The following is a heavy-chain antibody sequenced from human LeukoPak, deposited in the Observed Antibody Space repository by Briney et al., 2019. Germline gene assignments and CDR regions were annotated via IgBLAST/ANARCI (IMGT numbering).Heavy chain of an antibody. CDR3: AKGCCSSTSCYNPQYNWFDP. D-gene: IGHD2-2*02. J-gene: IGHJ5*02. Sequence: GSLRLSCAASGFTLSSFRMSWVRQAPGKGLEWVSAISGSGGSTYYADSVKGRFTISRDNSKNTLYLQMNSLRAEDTAVYYCAKGCCSSTSCYNPQYNWFDPWGQGTLVTVSS. CDR1: GFTLSSFR. V-gene: IGHV3-23*01. CDR2: ISGSGGST.